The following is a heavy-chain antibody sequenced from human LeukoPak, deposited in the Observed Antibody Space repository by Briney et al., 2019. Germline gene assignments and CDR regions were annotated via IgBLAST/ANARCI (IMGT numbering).Heavy chain of an antibody. CDR1: GYTFTGYY. D-gene: IGHD5-18*01. J-gene: IGHJ4*02. CDR3: ARGSSDTAMAPFDY. V-gene: IGHV1-69*05. Sequence: ASVKVSCKASGYTFTGYYMHWVRQAPGQGLEWMGGIIPIFGTANYAQKFQGRVTITTDESTSTAYMELSSPRSEDTAVYYCARGSSDTAMAPFDYWGQGTLVTVSS. CDR2: IIPIFGTA.